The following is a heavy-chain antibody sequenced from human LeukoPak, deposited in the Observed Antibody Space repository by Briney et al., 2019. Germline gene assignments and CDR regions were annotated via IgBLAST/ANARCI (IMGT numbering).Heavy chain of an antibody. V-gene: IGHV5-51*01. Sequence: GESLKISCKGSGYSFTNYWIGWVRQMPGRGLEWMGIIYPGDSDTRYSPSFQGQVTISADKSISTAYLQWNRLKASDPAMYYCARLFSTGYYEPYGYWGQGTLVTVSS. CDR1: GYSFTNYW. J-gene: IGHJ4*02. CDR3: ARLFSTGYYEPYGY. D-gene: IGHD3-9*01. CDR2: IYPGDSDT.